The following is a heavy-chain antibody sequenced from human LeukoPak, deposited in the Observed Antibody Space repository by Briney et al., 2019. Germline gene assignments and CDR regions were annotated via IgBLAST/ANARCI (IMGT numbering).Heavy chain of an antibody. Sequence: ASVKVSCKASGYTFTSYDINWVRQATGQGLEWMGWMNPNSSNTGYAQKFQGRVTMTRNTSISTAYMELSSLRSEDTAVYYCARGHCSSTSCNFDYWGQGTLVTVSS. V-gene: IGHV1-8*01. CDR2: MNPNSSNT. CDR1: GYTFTSYD. J-gene: IGHJ4*02. CDR3: ARGHCSSTSCNFDY. D-gene: IGHD2-2*01.